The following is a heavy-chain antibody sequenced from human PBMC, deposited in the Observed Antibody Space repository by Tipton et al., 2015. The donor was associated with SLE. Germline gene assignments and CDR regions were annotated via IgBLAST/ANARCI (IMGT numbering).Heavy chain of an antibody. J-gene: IGHJ4*02. Sequence: TLSLTCTVSGDSIRSSRYDWGWIRQPPGKGLEWIGSIYYSGTTYYNPSLKSRVTISVDTSKNQFSLQLSSVTAADTAVYYCATKERCRGGSCYHYWGQGTLVTVSS. CDR2: IYYSGTT. CDR1: GDSIRSSRYD. CDR3: ATKERCRGGSCYHY. V-gene: IGHV4-39*07. D-gene: IGHD2-15*01.